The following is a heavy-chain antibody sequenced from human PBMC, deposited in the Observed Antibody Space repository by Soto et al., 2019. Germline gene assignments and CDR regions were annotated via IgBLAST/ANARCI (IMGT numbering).Heavy chain of an antibody. V-gene: IGHV5-51*01. CDR2: IYPGDSDT. CDR1: GYSFTSYW. J-gene: IGHJ6*02. Sequence: KISCKGSGYSFTSYWIGWVRQMPGKGLEWMGIIYPGDSDTRYSPSFQGQVTISADKSISTAYLQWSSLKASDTAMYYCASQGSTRSYYYYGMDVWGQGTTVTVSS. D-gene: IGHD2-2*01. CDR3: ASQGSTRSYYYYGMDV.